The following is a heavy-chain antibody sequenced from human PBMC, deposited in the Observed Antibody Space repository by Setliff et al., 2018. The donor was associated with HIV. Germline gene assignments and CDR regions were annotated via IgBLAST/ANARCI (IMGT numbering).Heavy chain of an antibody. Sequence: VKVSCKASGSTFIGHYIHWVRQAPGPGLEWMGWINPNSGDTKYAQKFQDRVSLTRDTSLSTAYMELSSLTSDDTAIYYCARDMFEIWERSLAKGDEFDPWGQGSLGTVSS. D-gene: IGHD3-10*02. CDR3: ARDMFEIWERSLAKGDEFDP. CDR2: INPNSGDT. V-gene: IGHV1-2*02. CDR1: GSTFIGHY. J-gene: IGHJ5*02.